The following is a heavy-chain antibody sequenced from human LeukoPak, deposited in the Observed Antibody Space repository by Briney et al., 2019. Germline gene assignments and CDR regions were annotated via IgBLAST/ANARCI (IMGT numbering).Heavy chain of an antibody. V-gene: IGHV3-21*01. CDR2: ISSSSSYI. CDR1: GFTFSSYS. J-gene: IGHJ3*02. D-gene: IGHD3-22*01. CDR3: ARDLGSSGYYDAFDI. Sequence: GGSLRLSCAASGFTFSSYSMNWVRQAPGKGLEWVSSISSSSSYIYYADSVKGRFTISRDNAKNSLYLQMNSLRAEDTAVYYCARDLGSSGYYDAFDIWGQGTMVTVSS.